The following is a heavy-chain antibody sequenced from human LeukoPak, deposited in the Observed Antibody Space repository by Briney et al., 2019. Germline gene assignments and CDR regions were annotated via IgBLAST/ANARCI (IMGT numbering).Heavy chain of an antibody. Sequence: RSGGSLRLSCAASGFTFDDYAMHWVRHAPGKGLEWVSGISWNSGSIGYADPVKGRFTISRDNAKNSLYLQMNSLRAEDTALYYCAKDRNYSYYYYGMDVWGQGTTVTVSS. CDR2: ISWNSGSI. V-gene: IGHV3-9*01. D-gene: IGHD1-7*01. CDR3: AKDRNYSYYYYGMDV. CDR1: GFTFDDYA. J-gene: IGHJ6*02.